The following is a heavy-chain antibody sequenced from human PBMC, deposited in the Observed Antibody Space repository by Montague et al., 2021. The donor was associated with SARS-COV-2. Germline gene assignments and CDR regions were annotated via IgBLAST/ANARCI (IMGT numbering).Heavy chain of an antibody. Sequence: SLRLSCAASGFTFSSYAMHWVRQAPGKGLEWVAVISYDGSNKYYADSVKGRFTISRDNSKNTLYLQMNSLRAEDTAVYYCARDPDSGSYSSDAFDIWGQGKRVTVPS. J-gene: IGHJ3*02. CDR3: ARDPDSGSYSSDAFDI. CDR2: ISYDGSNK. D-gene: IGHD1-26*01. CDR1: GFTFSSYA. V-gene: IGHV3-30-3*01.